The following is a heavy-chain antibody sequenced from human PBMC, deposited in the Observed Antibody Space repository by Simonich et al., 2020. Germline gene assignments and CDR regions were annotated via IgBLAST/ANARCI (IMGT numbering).Heavy chain of an antibody. J-gene: IGHJ3*02. CDR1: GYSFTSYW. V-gene: IGHV5-51*01. CDR2: IFPGYSDT. Sequence: EVQLVQSGAEGKKPGESLKISGKGSGYSFTSYWIGWVRQMPWKGLEGYGIIFPGYSDTRYSPSFPGQVTISADKSISTAYLQWSSRKASDTAMYYCARQLNDFDIWGQGTMVTVSS. CDR3: ARQLNDFDI. D-gene: IGHD1-1*01.